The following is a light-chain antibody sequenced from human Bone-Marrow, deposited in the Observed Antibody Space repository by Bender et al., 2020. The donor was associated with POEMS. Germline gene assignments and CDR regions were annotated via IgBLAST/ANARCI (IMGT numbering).Light chain of an antibody. V-gene: IGLV2-11*01. Sequence: QSALTQPRSVSGSPGQSVTISCTGTSSDVGGYNYVSWYQQHPGKAPKLMIYDVTKRPSGVPDRFSGSKSGNTASLTISGLQSVDEADYYCCLYAGNRTFGGGTKLTVL. CDR1: SSDVGGYNY. CDR3: CLYAGNRT. J-gene: IGLJ3*02. CDR2: DVT.